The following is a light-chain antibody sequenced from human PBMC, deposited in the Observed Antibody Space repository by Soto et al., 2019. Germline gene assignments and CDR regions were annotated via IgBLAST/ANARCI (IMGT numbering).Light chain of an antibody. CDR3: QQYSSSPIT. CDR1: QSIGSSY. CDR2: GAS. Sequence: EFVLTQSPGTLSLSPGERATLSCRASQSIGSSYLAWYQQKPGQAPRLLIYGASSRATGIPDRFSGGGSGTDFSLTISRLDPEDFAVYYCQQYSSSPITFGQGTRLEIK. J-gene: IGKJ5*01. V-gene: IGKV3-20*01.